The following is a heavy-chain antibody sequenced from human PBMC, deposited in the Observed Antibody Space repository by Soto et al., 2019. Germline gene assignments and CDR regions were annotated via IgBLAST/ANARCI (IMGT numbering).Heavy chain of an antibody. V-gene: IGHV3-7*01. CDR2: IKQDGSEK. D-gene: IGHD3-10*01. CDR3: ARGGLLWFGEASQKNYYYYYGMDV. Sequence: PGGSLRLSCAASGFTFSSYWMSWVRQAPGKGLEWVANIKQDGSEKYYVDSVKGRFTISRDNAKNSLYLQTNSLRAEDTAVYYCARGGLLWFGEASQKNYYYYYGMDVWGQGTTVTVSS. CDR1: GFTFSSYW. J-gene: IGHJ6*02.